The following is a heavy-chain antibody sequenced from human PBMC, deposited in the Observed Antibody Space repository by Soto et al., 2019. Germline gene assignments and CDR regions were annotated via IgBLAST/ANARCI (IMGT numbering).Heavy chain of an antibody. CDR3: ARVRFGEPIDY. CDR2: IYYSGST. V-gene: IGHV4-59*01. J-gene: IGHJ4*02. Sequence: PSETLSLTCSVSGDSISRNYWSWVRQPPGKGLEWIGYIYYSGSTNDNPSLKSRVTISIDTSKNQFSLKLSSVTAADTAVYYCARVRFGEPIDYWGQGTLVTVSS. CDR1: GDSISRNY. D-gene: IGHD3-10*01.